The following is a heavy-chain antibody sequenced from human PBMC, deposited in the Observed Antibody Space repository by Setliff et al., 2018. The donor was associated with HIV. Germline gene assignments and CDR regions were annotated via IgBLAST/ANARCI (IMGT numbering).Heavy chain of an antibody. CDR3: ARGVAVAPTRWSHYYFYMDV. Sequence: GGSLRLSCAASEFTLSRYDMNWVRQAPGKGLEWVSSISSSSTDIYYADSVKGRFTISRDNAKKSLYLQMNSLGAEDTAVYYCARGVAVAPTRWSHYYFYMDVWGKGTTVTVSS. CDR1: EFTLSRYD. CDR2: ISSSSTDI. J-gene: IGHJ6*03. D-gene: IGHD2-15*01. V-gene: IGHV3-21*01.